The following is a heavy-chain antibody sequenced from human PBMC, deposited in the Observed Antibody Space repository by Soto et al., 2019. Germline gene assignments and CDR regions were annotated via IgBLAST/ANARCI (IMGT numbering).Heavy chain of an antibody. CDR3: AKEYCGGHCSSDYFDY. Sequence: QVQLVESGGGVVQPGRSLRLSCAASGFTFSNYGIHWVRQAPGNGLEWVAVISRDGSVRYYADSVKGRFTISRDNSKNTLYLQVNHLRPEDTAVYYCAKEYCGGHCSSDYFDYWGQGTLVTVSS. V-gene: IGHV3-30*18. CDR1: GFTFSNYG. J-gene: IGHJ4*02. D-gene: IGHD2-21*01. CDR2: ISRDGSVR.